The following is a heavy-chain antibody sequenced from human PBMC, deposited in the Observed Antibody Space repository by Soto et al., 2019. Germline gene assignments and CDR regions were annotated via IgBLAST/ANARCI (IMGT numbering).Heavy chain of an antibody. D-gene: IGHD6-13*01. CDR3: AAVKQQLVTLGYYFDY. Sequence: SETLSLTCTVSGGSVSNFYWSWIRQPPGKGLEWIGYISYSGNTNYNPSLKSRVSISVDTSKNQLSLNLTSVTAADTAVYYCAAVKQQLVTLGYYFDYWGQGTLVTVSS. CDR1: GGSVSNFY. J-gene: IGHJ4*02. CDR2: ISYSGNT. V-gene: IGHV4-59*02.